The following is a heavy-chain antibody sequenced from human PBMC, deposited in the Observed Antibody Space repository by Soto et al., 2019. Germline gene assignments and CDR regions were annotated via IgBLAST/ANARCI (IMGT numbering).Heavy chain of an antibody. J-gene: IGHJ2*01. CDR2: VNDDGSST. D-gene: IGHD1-20*01. CDR3: ARDLITASGGPNWYFDL. Sequence: VESGGGFVQPGGSLRLSCASSGFTFSRHWMHWVRQAPGKGLVWVARVNDDGSSTAYGDSVRGRFTISRDNAKNTLYLQMDSLKTEDTAVYYCARDLITASGGPNWYFDLWGRGTLVTVSS. CDR1: GFTFSRHW. V-gene: IGHV3-74*01.